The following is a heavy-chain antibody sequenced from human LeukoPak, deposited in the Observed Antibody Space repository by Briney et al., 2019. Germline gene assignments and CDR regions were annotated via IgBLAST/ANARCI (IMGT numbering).Heavy chain of an antibody. CDR2: IYAAET. CDR1: GASISDYY. D-gene: IGHD5-24*01. Sequence: SETLSFTCNVSGASISDYYWSWIRQSAGKGLEWIGRIYAAETDFNPSLKSRLTMSIDTSKNQFSLQLRSVTAADTAVYYCARHQGWLQWEYWGQGTLVTVSS. V-gene: IGHV4-4*07. CDR3: ARHQGWLQWEY. J-gene: IGHJ4*02.